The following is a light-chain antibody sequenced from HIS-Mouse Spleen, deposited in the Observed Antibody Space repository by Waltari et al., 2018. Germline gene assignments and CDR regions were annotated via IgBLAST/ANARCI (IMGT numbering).Light chain of an antibody. CDR1: SSDVGSYNL. Sequence: QSALTQPASVSGSPGQSITISCTGTSSDVGSYNLVSWYQQHPGKAPKLMIYEGSKRPSGVSNRVSGSKPVKTASLTIAGLQAEDEADYYCCSYAGSSTVVFGGGTKLTVL. CDR2: EGS. CDR3: CSYAGSSTVV. J-gene: IGLJ2*01. V-gene: IGLV2-23*01.